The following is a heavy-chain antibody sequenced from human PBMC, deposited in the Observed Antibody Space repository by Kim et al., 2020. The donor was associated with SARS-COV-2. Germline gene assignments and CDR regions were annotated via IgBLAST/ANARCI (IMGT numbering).Heavy chain of an antibody. J-gene: IGHJ4*02. V-gene: IGHV3-49*03. D-gene: IGHD3-16*02. CDR2: IRSKAYGGTT. CDR1: GFTFGDYA. CDR3: TRDKSYYDYVWGSYRYTGIDY. Sequence: GGSLRLSCTASGFTFGDYAMSWFRQAPGKGLEWVGFIRSKAYGGTTEYAASVKGRFTISRDDSKSIAYLQMNSLKTEDTAVYYCTRDKSYYDYVWGSYRYTGIDYWGQGTLVTVSS.